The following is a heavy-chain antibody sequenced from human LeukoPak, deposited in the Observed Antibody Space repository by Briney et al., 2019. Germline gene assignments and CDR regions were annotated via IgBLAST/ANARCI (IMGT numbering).Heavy chain of an antibody. V-gene: IGHV3-30*02. Sequence: GESLKISCAASGFTFRTYGMHWVRQAPGKGLEWVAFIRNDGNNDYYSDSVKGRFTISRDSSTNTLYLQMNSLRDEDTAVYYCAKDRNSGSPYYFDKWGLGTLVTVSS. CDR3: AKDRNSGSPYYFDK. CDR2: IRNDGNND. J-gene: IGHJ4*02. CDR1: GFTFRTYG. D-gene: IGHD1-26*01.